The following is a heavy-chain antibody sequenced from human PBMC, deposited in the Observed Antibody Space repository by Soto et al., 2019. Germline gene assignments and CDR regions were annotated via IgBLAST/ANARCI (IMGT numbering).Heavy chain of an antibody. CDR3: ARGYCTTTICDPWFDP. V-gene: IGHV5-51*01. D-gene: IGHD2-2*01. J-gene: IGHJ5*02. CDR1: GYSFTSYW. Sequence: GESLKISCTGVGYSFTSYWIAWVRQMPGKGLEWMGIIYPGDSDTRYSPSFQGQATISADKSITTAYLQWSSLKASDTAMYYCARGYCTTTICDPWFDPWCQGTLVTVSS. CDR2: IYPGDSDT.